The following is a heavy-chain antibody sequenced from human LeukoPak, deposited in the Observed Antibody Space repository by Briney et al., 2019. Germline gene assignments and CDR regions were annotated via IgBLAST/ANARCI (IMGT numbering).Heavy chain of an antibody. D-gene: IGHD3-22*01. V-gene: IGHV3-15*01. CDR3: AKLSSGYYNDAFEI. J-gene: IGHJ3*02. CDR1: GFTFANAW. Sequence: GGSLRLSCAASGFTFANAWMNWVRQAPGKGLEWGGHIKSKTDGGTTDYAAPVKGRSTISRDDSKNTLYLQMNSLKTEDTAVYYCAKLSSGYYNDAFEIWGQGTMVTVSS. CDR2: IKSKTDGGTT.